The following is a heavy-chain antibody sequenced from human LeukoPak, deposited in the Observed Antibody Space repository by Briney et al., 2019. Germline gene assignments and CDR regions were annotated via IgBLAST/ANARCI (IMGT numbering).Heavy chain of an antibody. CDR3: ARLVGATYIDY. CDR2: IYPGHSDT. CDR1: GYTFAAYW. D-gene: IGHD1-26*01. J-gene: IGHJ4*02. V-gene: IGHV5-51*01. Sequence: GESLKISCQGSGYTFAAYWIVWVRQMPGKGLEWMGIIYPGHSDTRYSPSFQGQVTISADRSISTAFLQWSGLKASDTAMYYCARLVGATYIDYWGLGTLVTVSS.